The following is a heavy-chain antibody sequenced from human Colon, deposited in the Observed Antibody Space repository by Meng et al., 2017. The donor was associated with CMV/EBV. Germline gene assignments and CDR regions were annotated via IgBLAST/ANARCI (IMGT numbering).Heavy chain of an antibody. CDR1: GFTFSSYG. V-gene: IGHV3-33*06. CDR3: AKAYYYDSSGYNWVYYYYGMDV. Sequence: GESLRLSCAASGFTFSSYGMHWVRQAPGKGLEWVAVIWYDGSNKYYADSVRGRFTISRDNSKNTLYLQMNSLRAEDTAVYYCAKAYYYDSSGYNWVYYYYGMDVWGQGTTVTVSS. D-gene: IGHD3-22*01. CDR2: IWYDGSNK. J-gene: IGHJ6*02.